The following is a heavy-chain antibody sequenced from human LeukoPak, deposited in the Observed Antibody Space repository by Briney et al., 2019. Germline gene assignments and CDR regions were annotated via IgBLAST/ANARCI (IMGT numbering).Heavy chain of an antibody. CDR1: GFTFSSSA. CDR2: ISSGGATT. Sequence: PGGSLRLSCAASGFTFSSSAMSWVRQAPGKGLEWVSAISSGGATTYYTDPVKGRFTISRDNSKNTLYLQMNTLRAEDTALYYCAKGRQGFDPWGQGTLVTVSS. V-gene: IGHV3-23*01. J-gene: IGHJ5*02. CDR3: AKGRQGFDP.